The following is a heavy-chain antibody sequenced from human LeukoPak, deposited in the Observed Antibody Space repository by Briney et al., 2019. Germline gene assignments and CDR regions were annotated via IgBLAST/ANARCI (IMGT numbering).Heavy chain of an antibody. D-gene: IGHD5-18*01. CDR1: GGSFSGYY. CDR3: ARWGLSNPIGYSYGLEYYFDY. V-gene: IGHV4-34*01. CDR2: INHSGST. J-gene: IGHJ4*02. Sequence: PSETLSLTCAVYGGSFSGYYWSWIRQPPGKGLEWIGEINHSGSTNYNPSLKSRVTISVDTSKNQFSLKLSSVTAADTAVYYCARWGLSNPIGYSYGLEYYFDYWGQGTLVTVSS.